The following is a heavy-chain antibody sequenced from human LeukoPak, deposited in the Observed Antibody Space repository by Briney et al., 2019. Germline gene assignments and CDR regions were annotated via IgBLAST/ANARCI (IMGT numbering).Heavy chain of an antibody. CDR1: GFTFSSYS. Sequence: GGSLRLSCAASGFTFSSYSMNWVRQAPGKGLEWVSSISSSSSYIYYADSVKGRVTISRDNAKNSLYLQMNSLRAEDTAVYYCARDRLERRITYFDYWGQGTLVTVSS. D-gene: IGHD1-1*01. J-gene: IGHJ4*02. V-gene: IGHV3-21*01. CDR2: ISSSSSYI. CDR3: ARDRLERRITYFDY.